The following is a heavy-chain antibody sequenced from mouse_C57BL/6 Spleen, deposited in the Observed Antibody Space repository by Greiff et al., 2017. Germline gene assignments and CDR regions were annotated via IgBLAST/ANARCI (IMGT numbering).Heavy chain of an antibody. CDR1: GYTFTSYW. Sequence: VQLQQSGAELVRPGSSVKLSCKASGYTFTSYWMDWVKQRPGQGLEWIGNIYPSDSETHYNQKFKDKATLTVDKSSSTAYMQLSSLTSEDSAVYYCARSRDDYNYYAMDYWGQGTSVTVSS. V-gene: IGHV1-61*01. CDR3: ARSRDDYNYYAMDY. CDR2: IYPSDSET. D-gene: IGHD2-4*01. J-gene: IGHJ4*01.